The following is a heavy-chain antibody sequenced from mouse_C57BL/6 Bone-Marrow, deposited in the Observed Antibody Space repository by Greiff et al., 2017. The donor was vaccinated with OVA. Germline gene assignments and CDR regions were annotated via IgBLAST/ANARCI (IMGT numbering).Heavy chain of an antibody. D-gene: IGHD1-1*01. V-gene: IGHV1-75*01. Sequence: QVQLQQSGPELVKPGASVKISCKASGYTFTDYYINWVKQRPGQGLEWIGWIFPGSGSTYYNEKFKGKATLTVDKSSSTAYMLLSSLTSEDSAVYFCARDWASTVVPDYYAMDYWGQGTSVTVSS. J-gene: IGHJ4*01. CDR1: GYTFTDYY. CDR2: IFPGSGST. CDR3: ARDWASTVVPDYYAMDY.